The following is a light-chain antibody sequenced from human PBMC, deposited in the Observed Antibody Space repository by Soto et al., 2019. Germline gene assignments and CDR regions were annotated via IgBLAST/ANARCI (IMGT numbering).Light chain of an antibody. V-gene: IGKV3-11*01. J-gene: IGKJ4*01. Sequence: EVVLTQAPATMSLSPGERATLSCRASQRVSSYLAWYQQKPGQAPRLLIYDASNKATGIPARFSGSGSGTDFTLPISSLEPEDCAVYYSQQRSNWSLTYGGGTKVELK. CDR2: DAS. CDR3: QQRSNWSLT. CDR1: QRVSSY.